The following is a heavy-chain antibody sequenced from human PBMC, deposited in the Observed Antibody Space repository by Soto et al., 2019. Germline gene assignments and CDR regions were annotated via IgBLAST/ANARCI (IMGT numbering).Heavy chain of an antibody. V-gene: IGHV3-23*01. CDR1: GFTFSSYV. CDR2: ISGSGST. J-gene: IGHJ4*02. Sequence: EVQLLESGGGLVQPGGSLRLSCAASGFTFSSYVMSWVRQAPGKGLEWVSGISGSGSTYYADSVKGRFTISRDNSKNTLYLQMNSLRAEDTAVYYCAKDRDFCTSTKCLRFDFWGQGTLVTVSS. CDR3: AKDRDFCTSTKCLRFDF. D-gene: IGHD2-2*01.